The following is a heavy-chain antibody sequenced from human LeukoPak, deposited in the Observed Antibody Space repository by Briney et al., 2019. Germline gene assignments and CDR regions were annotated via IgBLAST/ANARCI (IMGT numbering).Heavy chain of an antibody. CDR1: GGTFSSYA. CDR2: IIPVFATA. Sequence: GASVKDSCKASGGTFSSYAISWVRQAPGQGLEWMGGIIPVFATANYAQKFQGRVTITTDESTSTAYMELSSLRSEDTAVYYCAIRSYYNSSGYYAPWSQGTLVPVSS. V-gene: IGHV1-69*05. CDR3: AIRSYYNSSGYYAP. J-gene: IGHJ5*02. D-gene: IGHD3-22*01.